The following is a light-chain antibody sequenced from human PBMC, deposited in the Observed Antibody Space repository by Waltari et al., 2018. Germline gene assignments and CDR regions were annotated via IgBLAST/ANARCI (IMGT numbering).Light chain of an antibody. CDR1: QSVFYSSTNKNN. Sequence: DIVMTQSPDSLAVSLGERVTINCKSSQSVFYSSTNKNNLAWYHQKPGQPPKLLIYWASTRESGVPDRFSGSASGTDFTLTIGSLQAEDVAVYYCQQYYSTPWTFGQGTKVEIK. CDR2: WAS. CDR3: QQYYSTPWT. J-gene: IGKJ1*01. V-gene: IGKV4-1*01.